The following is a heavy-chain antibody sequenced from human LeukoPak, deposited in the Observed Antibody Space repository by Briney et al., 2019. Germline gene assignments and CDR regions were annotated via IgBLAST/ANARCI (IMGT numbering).Heavy chain of an antibody. V-gene: IGHV3-23*01. Sequence: PGGSLRLSCAASGFTFSSYAMSWVRQAPGKGPEWVSAISGSGGSTYYADSVKGRFTISRDNSKNTLYLQMNSLRAEDTAVYYCARDVDDFWSGYRHHLSTFDYWGQGTLVTVSS. CDR1: GFTFSSYA. J-gene: IGHJ4*02. CDR2: ISGSGGST. D-gene: IGHD3-3*01. CDR3: ARDVDDFWSGYRHHLSTFDY.